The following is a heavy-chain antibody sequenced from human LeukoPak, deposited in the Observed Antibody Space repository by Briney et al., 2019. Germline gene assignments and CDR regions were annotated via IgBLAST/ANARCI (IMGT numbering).Heavy chain of an antibody. CDR1: GFTFSTYG. CDR2: ISYDGSSK. J-gene: IGHJ4*02. D-gene: IGHD2-15*01. Sequence: GGSLRLSCAASGFTFSTYGVHWVRQAPGKGLERVAIISYDGSSKDYADSVKGRFTISRDNAKNSLYLQMNSLRAEDTAVYYCARSELSPSDFDYWGQGTLVTVSS. CDR3: ARSELSPSDFDY. V-gene: IGHV3-30*03.